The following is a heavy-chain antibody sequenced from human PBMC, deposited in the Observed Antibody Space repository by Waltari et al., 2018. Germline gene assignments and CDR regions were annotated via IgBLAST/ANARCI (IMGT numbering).Heavy chain of an antibody. D-gene: IGHD6-13*01. CDR2: IYHSGST. CDR1: GYSIRSGYY. V-gene: IGHV4-38-2*01. J-gene: IGHJ4*02. CDR3: ARASIAALFDY. Sequence: QVQLQESGPGLVKPSETLSLTCAVPGYSIRSGYYWGWIRQPPGKGLEWIGSIYHSGSTYYNPSLKSRVTISVDTSKNQFSLKLSSVTAADTAVYYCARASIAALFDYWGQGTLVTVSS.